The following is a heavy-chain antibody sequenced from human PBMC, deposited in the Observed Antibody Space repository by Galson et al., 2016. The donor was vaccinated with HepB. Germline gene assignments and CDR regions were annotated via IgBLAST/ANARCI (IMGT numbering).Heavy chain of an antibody. D-gene: IGHD2-2*01. J-gene: IGHJ4*02. CDR1: GFTFSSYD. Sequence: SLRLSCAASGFTFSSYDMHWVRQATGKGLEWVSGIDTAGGTSYLGSVKGRFTISRENAKNSLYLQMNSLRVGDTAVYYCVREAGDCSSNSCYGIEEAGELPDWGQGTLVTVSS. CDR2: IDTAGGT. CDR3: VREAGDCSSNSCYGIEEAGELPD. V-gene: IGHV3-13*01.